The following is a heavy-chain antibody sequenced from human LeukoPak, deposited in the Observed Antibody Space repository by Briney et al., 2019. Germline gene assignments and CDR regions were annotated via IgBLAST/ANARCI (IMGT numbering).Heavy chain of an antibody. CDR2: ISYDGSNK. J-gene: IGHJ4*02. D-gene: IGHD6-13*01. Sequence: PGGSLRLSCAASGFTFSSYAMHWVRQAPGKGLEWVAVISYDGSNKYYADSVKGRFTISRDNSKNTLYLQMNSLRAEDTAVYYCARVYSIQFDYWGQGTLVTVSS. V-gene: IGHV3-30*04. CDR3: ARVYSIQFDY. CDR1: GFTFSSYA.